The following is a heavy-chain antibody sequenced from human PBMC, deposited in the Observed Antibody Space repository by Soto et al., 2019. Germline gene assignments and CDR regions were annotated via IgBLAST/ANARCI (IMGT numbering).Heavy chain of an antibody. D-gene: IGHD6-6*01. CDR3: ARDHLDYSSSSGGDY. CDR2: ISSSSSYI. J-gene: IGHJ4*02. Sequence: GGSLRLSCAASGFTFSSYSMNWVRQAPGKGLEWVSSISSSSSYIYYADSVKGRFTISRDNAKNSLYLQMNSLRAEDTAVYYCARDHLDYSSSSGGDYWGQGTLVTVSS. CDR1: GFTFSSYS. V-gene: IGHV3-21*01.